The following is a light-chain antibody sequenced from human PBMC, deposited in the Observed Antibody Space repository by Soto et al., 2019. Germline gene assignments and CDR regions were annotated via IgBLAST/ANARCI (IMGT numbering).Light chain of an antibody. J-gene: IGKJ5*01. CDR2: TGS. Sequence: DIQMTQSSSYVSTSVGDRVALTCRASQGIKNWLAWYQQKTGKAPNLLIYTGSSLQSGVPSRFSGSGSGTDFTLTISSLQPEDFATYYCQQLHDYPITFGQGTRLEIK. V-gene: IGKV1-12*01. CDR3: QQLHDYPIT. CDR1: QGIKNW.